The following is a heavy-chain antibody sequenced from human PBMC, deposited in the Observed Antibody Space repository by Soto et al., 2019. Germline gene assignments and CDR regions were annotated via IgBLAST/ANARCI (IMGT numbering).Heavy chain of an antibody. J-gene: IGHJ4*02. V-gene: IGHV4-31*03. CDR3: ARAPQRLGHTFDY. Sequence: QVQLQESGPGLVKPSQTLSLTCTVSGGSISSGGYYWSWIRQHPGKGLEWIGYIYYSGSTYYNPSLKSRVXXSXDXXKNQFSLKLSSVTAADTAVYYCARAPQRLGHTFDYWGQGTLVTVSS. CDR1: GGSISSGGYY. CDR2: IYYSGST.